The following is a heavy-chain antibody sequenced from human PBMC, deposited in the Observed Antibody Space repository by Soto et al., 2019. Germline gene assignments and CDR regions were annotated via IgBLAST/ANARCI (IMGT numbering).Heavy chain of an antibody. CDR1: GGAFNGYY. Sequence: QVHLQQWGAGLLKPSETLSLTCAVNGGAFNGYYWSWIRQSPGKGLQWIGEINHSGTVDYNPSLKRRVTFSVDTSKKQFSLTLTSVTGADTAVYYCARAGAALVRGSIGGFDYWGQGTLVTVSS. D-gene: IGHD3-10*01. CDR3: ARAGAALVRGSIGGFDY. J-gene: IGHJ4*02. CDR2: INHSGTV. V-gene: IGHV4-34*01.